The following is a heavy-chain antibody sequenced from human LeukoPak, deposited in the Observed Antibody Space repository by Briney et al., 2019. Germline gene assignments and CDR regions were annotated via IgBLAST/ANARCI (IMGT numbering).Heavy chain of an antibody. V-gene: IGHV4-59*01. CDR3: ARGKVRGVRFDY. CDR2: TYYSGST. CDR1: GGSISSYY. J-gene: IGHJ4*02. Sequence: SETLSLTCTVSGGSISSYYWTWIRQPPGKGLEWIGYTYYSGSTNYNPSLKSRVTISVDTSKNQFSLKLSSVTAADTAVYYCARGKVRGVRFDYWGQGTLVTVSS. D-gene: IGHD3-10*01.